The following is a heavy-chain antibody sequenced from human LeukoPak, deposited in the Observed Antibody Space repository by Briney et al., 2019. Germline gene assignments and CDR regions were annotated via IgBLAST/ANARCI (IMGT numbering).Heavy chain of an antibody. V-gene: IGHV4-59*01. Sequence: SETLSLTCTVSGGSISSYYWSWIRQPPGKGLEWIGYIYYSGSTNYNPSLKSRVTISVDTSKNQFSLKLSSVTAADTAVYYCARGSLGPGGVLEWHYYYYYYMDVWGKGTTVTVSS. D-gene: IGHD4/OR15-4a*01. CDR1: GGSISSYY. CDR3: ARGSLGPGGVLEWHYYYYYYMDV. J-gene: IGHJ6*03. CDR2: IYYSGST.